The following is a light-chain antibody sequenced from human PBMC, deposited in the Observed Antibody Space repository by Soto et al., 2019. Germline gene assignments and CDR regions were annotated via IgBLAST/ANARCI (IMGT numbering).Light chain of an antibody. CDR1: SSDVGGYNF. Sequence: QSALTQPASVSGSPGQAITISCTGTSSDVGGYNFVSWYQQHPGKAPRLIIYEVSSRTSGVSYRFSGSKSGNTASLTISGLQAEDEADYYCSSYTLRNTLVLFGGGTKLTVL. CDR2: EVS. J-gene: IGLJ3*02. V-gene: IGLV2-14*01. CDR3: SSYTLRNTLVL.